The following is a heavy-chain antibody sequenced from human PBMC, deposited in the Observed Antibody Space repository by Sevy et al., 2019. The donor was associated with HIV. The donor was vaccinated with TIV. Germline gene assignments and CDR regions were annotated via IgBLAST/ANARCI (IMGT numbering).Heavy chain of an antibody. CDR3: ARGRLAAAGTIGLFDY. Sequence: ASVKVSCKASGGTFSSYAISWVGQAPGQGLEWMVGIIPIFGTANYAQKFQDGVTITADESTSIAYMELSSLRSEDTAVYYCARGRLAAAGTIGLFDYWGQGTLVTVSS. D-gene: IGHD6-13*01. V-gene: IGHV1-69*13. J-gene: IGHJ4*02. CDR2: IIPIFGTA. CDR1: GGTFSSYA.